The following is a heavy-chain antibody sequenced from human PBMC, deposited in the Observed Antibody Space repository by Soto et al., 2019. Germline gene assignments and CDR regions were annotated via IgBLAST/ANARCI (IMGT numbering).Heavy chain of an antibody. J-gene: IGHJ5*02. CDR3: AREGPPDIAWFDP. V-gene: IGHV1-69*01. CDR1: GGTFSIYT. D-gene: IGHD2-15*01. CDR2: SA. Sequence: QVQLVQSGAAVKKPGSSVKVSCKASGGTFSIYTISWVRQAPGPGLEWMGGSANSAQKFQGRLTVTADESTSTVYLELSSLTSEDTAVYYCAREGPPDIAWFDPWGQGTLVSVSS.